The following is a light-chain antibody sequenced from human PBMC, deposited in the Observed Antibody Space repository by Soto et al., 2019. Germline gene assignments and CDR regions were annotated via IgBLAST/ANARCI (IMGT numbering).Light chain of an antibody. CDR2: DAS. CDR1: QSVSSY. V-gene: IGKV3-11*01. CDR3: QQRSNWPLT. Sequence: EIVLTQSPATLSLSPGERATLSCRASQSVSSYLAWYQQKPGQAPRLLIYDASNRATGVPARFSGSGSGTDFTLIISSLEPEDFAVYYCQQRSNWPLTFGGGTKVEIK. J-gene: IGKJ4*01.